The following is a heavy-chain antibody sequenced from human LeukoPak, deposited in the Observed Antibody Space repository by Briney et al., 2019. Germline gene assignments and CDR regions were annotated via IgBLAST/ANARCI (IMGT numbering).Heavy chain of an antibody. CDR1: GFTVSSNY. CDR3: ARGVVVVAATQNFDY. D-gene: IGHD2-15*01. Sequence: GGSLRLSCGASGFTVSSNYLSWVRQAPGKGLEWVSVIYSGGSTYYADSVKGRFTISRDTSKNTLYLQMNSLRAEDTAVYYCARGVVVVAATQNFDYWGQGTLVTVSS. V-gene: IGHV3-53*01. J-gene: IGHJ4*02. CDR2: IYSGGST.